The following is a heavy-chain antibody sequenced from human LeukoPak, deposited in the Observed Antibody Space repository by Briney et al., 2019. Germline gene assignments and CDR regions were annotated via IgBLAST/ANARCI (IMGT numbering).Heavy chain of an antibody. CDR3: AREGYNSSKHFDY. J-gene: IGHJ4*02. CDR1: GFTFSSYE. V-gene: IGHV3-48*03. CDR2: INSTFITT. D-gene: IGHD4-11*01. Sequence: GGSLRLSCVASGFTFSSYEMHWVRQAPGKGLEWLSYINSTFITTFITIYADSVKGRFTISRDNAKNSLYLQMNSLRVEDTAIYYCAREGYNSSKHFDYWGQGTLVTVSS.